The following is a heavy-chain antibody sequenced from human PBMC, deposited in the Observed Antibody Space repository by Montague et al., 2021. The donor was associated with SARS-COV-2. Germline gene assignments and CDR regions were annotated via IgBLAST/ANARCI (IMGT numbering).Heavy chain of an antibody. D-gene: IGHD6-19*01. CDR2: INHSGST. CDR1: GGSFSGYY. Sequence: SETLSLTCAVYGGSFSGYYWSWIRQPPGKGLEWIGEINHSGSTNYNPSLKSRVTISVDTSKNQFSLKLSSVTAADTAVYYCARGEYYSGRYGLKCYFDYWGQGTLVIVSS. V-gene: IGHV4-34*01. J-gene: IGHJ4*02. CDR3: ARGEYYSGRYGLKCYFDY.